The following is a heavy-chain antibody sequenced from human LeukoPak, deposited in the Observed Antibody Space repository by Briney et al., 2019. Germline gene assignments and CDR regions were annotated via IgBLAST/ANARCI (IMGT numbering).Heavy chain of an antibody. V-gene: IGHV3-23*01. CDR1: GFPFSSYA. D-gene: IGHD3-22*01. CDR2: ISGSGGST. J-gene: IGHJ4*02. Sequence: RLGGSLRLSCAASGFPFSSYAMSWVRPAPGKGLEWVSAISGSGGSTYYADSVKGRFTISRDNSKNTLYLQMNSLRAEDTAVYYCAKDQDSSGYYSFDYWGQGTLVTVSS. CDR3: AKDQDSSGYYSFDY.